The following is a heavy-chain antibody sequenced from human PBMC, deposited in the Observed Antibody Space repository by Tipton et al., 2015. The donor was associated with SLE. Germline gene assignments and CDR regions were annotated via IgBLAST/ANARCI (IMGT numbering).Heavy chain of an antibody. V-gene: IGHV3-30*04. Sequence: SLRLSCAASGFTFSSYAMHWVRQAPGKGLEWVAVISYDGSNKYYADSVKGRFTISRDNSKNTLYLQMNSLRAEDTAVYYCSTLNSDGYWGRGTLVTVSS. CDR1: GFTFSSYA. CDR3: STLNSDGY. D-gene: IGHD1-1*01. CDR2: ISYDGSNK. J-gene: IGHJ4*02.